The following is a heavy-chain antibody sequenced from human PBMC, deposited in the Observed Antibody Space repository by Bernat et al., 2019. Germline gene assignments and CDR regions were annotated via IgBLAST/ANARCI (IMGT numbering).Heavy chain of an antibody. D-gene: IGHD6-19*01. J-gene: IGHJ6*02. CDR1: GFTFSSYG. CDR3: AKDRLFGMDV. V-gene: IGHV3-30*18. Sequence: QVQLVESGGGVVQPGMSLRLSCAASGFTFSSYGMHWVRQAPGKGLEWVAVISYDGSNKYYADSVKGRFTISRDNSKNTLYLQMNSLRAEDTAVYYCAKDRLFGMDVWGQGTTVTVSS. CDR2: ISYDGSNK.